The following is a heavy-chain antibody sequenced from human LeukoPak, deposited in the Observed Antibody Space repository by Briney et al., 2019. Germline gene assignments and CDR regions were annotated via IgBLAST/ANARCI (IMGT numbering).Heavy chain of an antibody. J-gene: IGHJ4*02. Sequence: SETLSLTCTVSGDSFSTYYWSWIRQPAGKGLEWIGHIYTSGTTNYNPSLKSRVTMSIDTSKNQFSLKLSSITAADTAVYYCARGALLWFGDRMEYYFDYWGQGTLLTVSS. V-gene: IGHV4-4*07. CDR1: GDSFSTYY. D-gene: IGHD3-10*01. CDR3: ARGALLWFGDRMEYYFDY. CDR2: IYTSGTT.